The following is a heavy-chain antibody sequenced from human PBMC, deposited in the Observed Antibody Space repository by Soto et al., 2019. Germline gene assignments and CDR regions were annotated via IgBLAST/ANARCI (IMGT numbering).Heavy chain of an antibody. J-gene: IGHJ3*01. CDR1: GYSISSNNW. Sequence: ETLSLTCAVSGYSISSNNWWCWIRQPPGKGLEWIGYIYYSGTTYYNPSLKSRVTISVDTSKNQFSLKLTSVTAADTAVYYCAREGYYDISVFSEVFDFGANGTMVPVSS. CDR2: IYYSGTT. V-gene: IGHV4-28*03. D-gene: IGHD3-22*01. CDR3: AREGYYDISVFSEVFDF.